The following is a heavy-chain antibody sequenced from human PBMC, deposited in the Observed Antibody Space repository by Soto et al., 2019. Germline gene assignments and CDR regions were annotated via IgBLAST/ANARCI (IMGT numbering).Heavy chain of an antibody. V-gene: IGHV4-4*02. CDR3: ARANCTNGVCSRTYYYGMDV. CDR1: GGSISSSNW. Sequence: QVQLQESGPGLVKPSGTLSLTCAVSGGSISSSNWWSWVRQPPGKGLEWIGEIYHSGSTNYNPSLKSRVTISVDKSKNQFSLKLSSVTAADTAVYYCARANCTNGVCSRTYYYGMDVWGQRTTVTVSS. CDR2: IYHSGST. D-gene: IGHD2-8*01. J-gene: IGHJ6*02.